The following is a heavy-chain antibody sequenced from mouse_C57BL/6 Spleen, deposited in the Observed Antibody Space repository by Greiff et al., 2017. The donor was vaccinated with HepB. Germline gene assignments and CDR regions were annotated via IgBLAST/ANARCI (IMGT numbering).Heavy chain of an antibody. Sequence: VQLKESGGGLVKPGGSLKLSCAASGFTFSDYGMHWVRQAPEKGLEWVAYISSGSSTIYYADTVKGRFTISRDNAKNTLFLQMTSLRSEDTAMYYCARPSYSPNYYAMDYWGQGTSVTVSS. V-gene: IGHV5-17*01. D-gene: IGHD2-12*01. CDR2: ISSGSSTI. CDR1: GFTFSDYG. J-gene: IGHJ4*01. CDR3: ARPSYSPNYYAMDY.